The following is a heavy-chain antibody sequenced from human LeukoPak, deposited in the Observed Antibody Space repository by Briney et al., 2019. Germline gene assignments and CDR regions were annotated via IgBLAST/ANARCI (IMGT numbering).Heavy chain of an antibody. J-gene: IGHJ3*02. Sequence: ASVKVSCKASGYTFTSYGISWVRQAPGQGLEWMGWISAYNGNTNYAQKLQGRVTMTTDTSTSTAYMELRSLRSDDTAVYYCARHSRDGYNYRAFDIWGQGTMVTVSS. CDR2: ISAYNGNT. D-gene: IGHD5-24*01. CDR1: GYTFTSYG. V-gene: IGHV1-18*01. CDR3: ARHSRDGYNYRAFDI.